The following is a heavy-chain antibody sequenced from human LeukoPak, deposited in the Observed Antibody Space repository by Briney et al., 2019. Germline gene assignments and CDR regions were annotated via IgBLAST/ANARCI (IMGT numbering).Heavy chain of an antibody. J-gene: IGHJ4*02. CDR2: ISGSDDNT. CDR1: GFTFTTYA. Sequence: GGSLRLSCAASGFTFTTYAMSWVRQAPGKGLEWVSTISGSDDNTNYADSVKGRFTISRDNSKNSLYLQMNSLRAEDTAVYYCARGSPGDYWGQGTLVTVSS. CDR3: ARGSPGDY. V-gene: IGHV3-23*01.